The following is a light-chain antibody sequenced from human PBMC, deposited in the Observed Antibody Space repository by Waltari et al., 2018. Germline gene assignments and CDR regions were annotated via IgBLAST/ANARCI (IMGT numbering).Light chain of an antibody. J-gene: IGLJ2*01. CDR3: ATWDNSLNNVV. Sequence: QSVLTQTPSVSASPGQKVTISSHGSSPNIGNNSVSWHQQLPGSAPKLHIHHNDKRPSGIPDRFSGSKSDTSATLGITGLQTGDEAHYYCATWDNSLNNVVFGGGTKLTVL. CDR1: SPNIGNNS. CDR2: HND. V-gene: IGLV1-51*01.